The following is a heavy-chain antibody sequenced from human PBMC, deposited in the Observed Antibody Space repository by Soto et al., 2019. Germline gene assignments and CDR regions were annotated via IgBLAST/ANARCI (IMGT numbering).Heavy chain of an antibody. V-gene: IGHV3-33*08. Sequence: PGGSLRLSCAASGFTFSSYGMHWVRQAPGKGLEWVAVIWYDGSNKYYADSVKGRFTISRDNSKNTLYLQMNSLRAEDTAVYYCARGHSNYSSYGMDVWGQGTTVTVSS. J-gene: IGHJ6*02. CDR2: IWYDGSNK. D-gene: IGHD4-4*01. CDR1: GFTFSSYG. CDR3: ARGHSNYSSYGMDV.